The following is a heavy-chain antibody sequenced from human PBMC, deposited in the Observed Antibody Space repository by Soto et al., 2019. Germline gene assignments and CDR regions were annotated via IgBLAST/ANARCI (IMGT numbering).Heavy chain of an antibody. D-gene: IGHD5-12*01. J-gene: IGHJ4*02. V-gene: IGHV3-43D*04. CDR3: AKDVRDGYNYVSDWYFDY. CDR1: GFTFDDYA. CDR2: ISWDGGST. Sequence: QPGGSLRLSCAASGFTFDDYAMHWVRQAPGKGLEWVSLISWDGGSTYYADSVKGRFTISRDNSKNSLYLQMNSLRAEDTALYYCAKDVRDGYNYVSDWYFDYWGQGTLVTVSS.